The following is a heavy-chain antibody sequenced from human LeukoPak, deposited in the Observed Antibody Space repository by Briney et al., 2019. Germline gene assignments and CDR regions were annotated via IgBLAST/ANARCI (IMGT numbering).Heavy chain of an antibody. Sequence: SVKLSCKASGGTFSSYAISWVRQAPGQGLEWMGGIIPILCTANYAQKFQGRVTITADESTSTAYMELSSLRSEDTAVYYCARTYDILTGYYEYYYYGMDVWGQGTTVTVSS. CDR1: GGTFSSYA. CDR3: ARTYDILTGYYEYYYYGMDV. J-gene: IGHJ6*02. CDR2: IIPILCTA. D-gene: IGHD3-9*01. V-gene: IGHV1-69*13.